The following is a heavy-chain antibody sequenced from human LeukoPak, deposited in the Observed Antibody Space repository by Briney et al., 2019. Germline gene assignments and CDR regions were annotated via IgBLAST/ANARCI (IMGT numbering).Heavy chain of an antibody. CDR3: ARVLKGGDYYYYYYMAV. CDR1: GGSISSSSYY. Sequence: SETLSLTCTVSGGSISSSSYYWGWIRQPPGKGLEWIGSIYYSGSTYYNPSLKSRVTISVDTSKNQFSLKLSSVTAADTAVYFCARVLKGGDYYYYYYMAVWGKGTTVTVSS. J-gene: IGHJ6*03. CDR2: IYYSGST. D-gene: IGHD4/OR15-4a*01. V-gene: IGHV4-39*07.